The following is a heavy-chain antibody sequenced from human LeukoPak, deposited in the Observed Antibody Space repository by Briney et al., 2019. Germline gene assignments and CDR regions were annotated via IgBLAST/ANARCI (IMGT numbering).Heavy chain of an antibody. Sequence: GGSLRLSCAASGFTFSDYYMSWIRQAPGKGLEWVSYISSSGSTIYYADSVKGRFTISRDNAKNSLYLQMNSLRAEDTAVYYCARDLITMVRGAFDIWGQGTMVTVSS. CDR2: ISSSGSTI. D-gene: IGHD3-10*01. J-gene: IGHJ3*02. CDR1: GFTFSDYY. CDR3: ARDLITMVRGAFDI. V-gene: IGHV3-11*01.